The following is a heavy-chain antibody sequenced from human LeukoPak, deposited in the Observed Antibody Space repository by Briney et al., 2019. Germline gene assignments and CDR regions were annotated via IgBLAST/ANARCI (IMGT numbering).Heavy chain of an antibody. Sequence: SETLSLTCAVYGGSFSGYYWSWIRQPPGKGLEWIGEINHSGSTNYNPSLKSRVTISVDTSKNQFSLKLSSVTTADTAVYYCARGPKGSFDYWGQGTLVTVSS. D-gene: IGHD6-19*01. J-gene: IGHJ4*02. V-gene: IGHV4-34*01. CDR1: GGSFSGYY. CDR2: INHSGST. CDR3: ARGPKGSFDY.